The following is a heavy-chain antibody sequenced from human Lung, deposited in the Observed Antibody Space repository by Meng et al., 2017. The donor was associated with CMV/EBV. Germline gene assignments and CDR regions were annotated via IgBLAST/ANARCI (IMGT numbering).Heavy chain of an antibody. V-gene: IGHV4-61*01. Sequence: TVSSGSVSSGNHYWSWIRQSPGKGLEWIGYIYYSGTTNYNPSLKSRVTIAVDTSKNQFSLKLSSVTAADTAVYYCARDLAKNWNYFDYWGQGTLVTVSS. CDR2: IYYSGTT. D-gene: IGHD3-3*01. CDR3: ARDLAKNWNYFDY. CDR1: SGSVSSGNHY. J-gene: IGHJ4*02.